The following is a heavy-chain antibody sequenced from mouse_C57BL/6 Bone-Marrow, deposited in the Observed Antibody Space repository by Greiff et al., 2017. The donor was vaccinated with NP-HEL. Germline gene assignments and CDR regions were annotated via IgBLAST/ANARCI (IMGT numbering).Heavy chain of an antibody. CDR2: IRSKSNNYAT. CDR1: GFSFNTYA. CDR3: VTNYYGSSWYFDV. Sequence: EMNVVESGGGLVQPKGSLKLSCAASGFSFNTYAMNWVRQAPGKGLEWVARIRSKSNNYATYYADSVKDRFTISRDDSESMLYLRMNNLKTEDTAMYYCVTNYYGSSWYFDVWGTGTTVTVSS. D-gene: IGHD1-1*01. V-gene: IGHV10-1*01. J-gene: IGHJ1*03.